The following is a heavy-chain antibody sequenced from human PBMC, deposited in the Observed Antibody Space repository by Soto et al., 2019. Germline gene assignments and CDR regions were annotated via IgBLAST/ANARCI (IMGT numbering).Heavy chain of an antibody. CDR1: GGSISSGDYY. CDR2: IYYSGST. J-gene: IGHJ5*02. CDR3: ARSPNRVNWFDP. V-gene: IGHV4-31*03. D-gene: IGHD3-10*01. Sequence: PSETLSLTCTVSGGSISSGDYYWSWIRQHPGKGLEWIGYIYYSGSTYYNPSLKSRVTISVDTSKNQYSLKLSSVTAADTAVYYCARSPNRVNWFDPWGQGTLVTVSS.